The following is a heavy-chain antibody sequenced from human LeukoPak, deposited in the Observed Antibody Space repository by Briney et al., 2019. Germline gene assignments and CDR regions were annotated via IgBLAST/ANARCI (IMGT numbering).Heavy chain of an antibody. CDR3: AKVVSRFPQIVVVTEYAFDI. D-gene: IGHD2-21*02. V-gene: IGHV3-23*01. J-gene: IGHJ3*02. Sequence: GGSLRLSCAASGFTFSSYGMSWVRQAPGKGLEWVSAISGSGGSTYYADSVKGRFTISRDNSKNTLYLQMNSLRAEDTAVYYCAKVVSRFPQIVVVTEYAFDIWGQGTMVTVSS. CDR1: GFTFSSYG. CDR2: ISGSGGST.